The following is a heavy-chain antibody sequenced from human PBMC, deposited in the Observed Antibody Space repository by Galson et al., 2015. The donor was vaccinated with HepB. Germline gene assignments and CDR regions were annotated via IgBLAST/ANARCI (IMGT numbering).Heavy chain of an antibody. D-gene: IGHD2-15*01. J-gene: IGHJ5*02. V-gene: IGHV3-30*04. CDR3: ARDPFLLGYCSGGSCYGWFDP. CDR2: ISYDGSNK. CDR1: GFTFSSYA. Sequence: SLRLSCAASGFTFSSYAMHWVRQAPGKGLEWVAVISYDGSNKYYADSVKGRFTISRDNSKNTLYLQMNSLRAEDTAVYYCARDPFLLGYCSGGSCYGWFDPWGQGTLVTVSS.